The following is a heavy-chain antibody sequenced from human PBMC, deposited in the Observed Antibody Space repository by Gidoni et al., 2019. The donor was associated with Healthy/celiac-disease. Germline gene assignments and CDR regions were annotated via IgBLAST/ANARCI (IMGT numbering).Heavy chain of an antibody. J-gene: IGHJ4*02. Sequence: QVQLVQSGAEVKKPGASVKGSCKASGYTFTSYYMHWVRQATGQGLEWMGIINPSGGSTSYAQKFQGRVTMTRDTSTSTVYMELSSLRSEDTAVYYCARDSRSAAMVAPWGQGTLVTVSS. D-gene: IGHD5-18*01. CDR3: ARDSRSAAMVAP. CDR1: GYTFTSYY. CDR2: INPSGGST. V-gene: IGHV1-46*01.